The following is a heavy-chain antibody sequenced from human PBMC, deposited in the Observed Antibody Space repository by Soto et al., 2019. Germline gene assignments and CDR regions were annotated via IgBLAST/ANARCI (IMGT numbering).Heavy chain of an antibody. CDR1: GVSISGSSYY. J-gene: IGHJ5*02. Sequence: PSETLSLTGSVSGVSISGSSYYWGWIRQPPGKGLEWIGSIYYSGQTYYNPSLKSRVTISVDRSKNQFSLNLPSVTATDTAFYYCARHGSSWGQGTLVTVSS. CDR2: IYYSGQT. CDR3: ARHGSS. V-gene: IGHV4-39*01.